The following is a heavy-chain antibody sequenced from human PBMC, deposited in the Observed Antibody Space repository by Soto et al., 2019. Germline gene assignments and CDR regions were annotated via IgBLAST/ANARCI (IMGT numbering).Heavy chain of an antibody. CDR3: ARAHCSGGSCYSVQHWFDP. Sequence: SETLSLTCSVSGDSISSHYWSWIRQPPGKGLEWIGYISYSGSTNYNPSLKSRVTISVDKSKNQFSLKLSSVTAADTAVYYCARAHCSGGSCYSVQHWFDPWGQGTLVTVSS. CDR1: GDSISSHY. CDR2: ISYSGST. J-gene: IGHJ5*02. V-gene: IGHV4-59*11. D-gene: IGHD2-15*01.